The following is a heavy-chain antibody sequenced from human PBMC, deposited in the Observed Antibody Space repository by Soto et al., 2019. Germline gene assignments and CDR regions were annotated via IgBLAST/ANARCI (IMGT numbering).Heavy chain of an antibody. J-gene: IGHJ5*02. V-gene: IGHV4-39*01. D-gene: IGHD4-17*01. CDR2: IYYSGST. Sequence: SETRSLTCTVSGGSIGSSSYYWGWIRQPPGKGLEWIGSIYYSGSTYYNPSLKSRVTISVDTSKNQFSLKLSSLRSEDTAVYYCARGIKYGDYSRWFDPWGPGTLVTVSS. CDR3: ARGIKYGDYSRWFDP. CDR1: GGSIGSSSYY.